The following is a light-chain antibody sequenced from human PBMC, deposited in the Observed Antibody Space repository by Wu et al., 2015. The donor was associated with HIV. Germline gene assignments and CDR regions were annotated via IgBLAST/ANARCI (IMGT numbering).Light chain of an antibody. CDR2: KAS. Sequence: DIQMTQSPSTLSASVGDRVTITCRASQSISSWLAWYQQKPGKAPKLLIYKASSLESGVPSRFSGSGSGTEFTLTISSLQPDDLATYYCQQYNSYPVTFGQGPSWRSN. CDR3: QQYNSYPVT. V-gene: IGKV1-5*03. J-gene: IGKJ2*01. CDR1: QSISSW.